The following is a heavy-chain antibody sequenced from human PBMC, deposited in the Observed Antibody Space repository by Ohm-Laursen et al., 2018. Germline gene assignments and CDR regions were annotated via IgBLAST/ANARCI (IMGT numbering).Heavy chain of an antibody. V-gene: IGHV3-30*03. D-gene: IGHD3-3*01. CDR2: ISYDGSDK. CDR3: ARNAPNYKTISGVVTALGMDV. Sequence: SLRLSCTASGFTFSTYAMHWVRQAPGKGLEWVAVISYDGSDKYYADSVKGRFTISRDNSKNTLYLQMNSLRAEDTAVYYCARNAPNYKTISGVVTALGMDVWGQGTTVTVSS. J-gene: IGHJ6*02. CDR1: GFTFSTYA.